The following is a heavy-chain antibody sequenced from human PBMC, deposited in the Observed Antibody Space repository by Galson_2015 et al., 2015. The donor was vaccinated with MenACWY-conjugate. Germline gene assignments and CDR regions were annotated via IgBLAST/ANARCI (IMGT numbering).Heavy chain of an antibody. CDR2: LKSKSDGGTA. CDR3: TTDMLCAYHLPPGVKYYFYGLGC. CDR1: GFTFTDDW. V-gene: IGHV3-15*01. Sequence: SLRLSCAASGFTFTDDWMTWVRQAPGKGLEWVGRLKSKSDGGTAEFDATGTGRFSISRDDSTTTLDMHMNSLETDDTAVYYCTTDMLCAYHLPPGVKYYFYGLGCWGQGTTVTVSS. J-gene: IGHJ6*02. D-gene: IGHD3-16*01.